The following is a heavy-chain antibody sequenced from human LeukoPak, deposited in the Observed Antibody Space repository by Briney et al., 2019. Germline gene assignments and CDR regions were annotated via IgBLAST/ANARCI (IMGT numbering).Heavy chain of an antibody. CDR3: ARGEGYSGNWYPYFDY. Sequence: SETLSLTCTVSGGSMSSYYWSWIRQPPGKGLEWIGYMYYSGSINYNPSLKSRVTISVDTFKSQFSLRLSSVTAADTAVYYCARGEGYSGNWYPYFDYWGQGALVTVSS. D-gene: IGHD1-26*01. CDR1: GGSMSSYY. CDR2: MYYSGSI. V-gene: IGHV4-59*08. J-gene: IGHJ4*02.